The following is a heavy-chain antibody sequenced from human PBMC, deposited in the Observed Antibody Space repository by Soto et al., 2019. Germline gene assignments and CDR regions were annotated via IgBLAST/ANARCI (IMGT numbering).Heavy chain of an antibody. CDR3: ASGHDAYKVRY. CDR2: IYYTGNT. J-gene: IGHJ4*02. CDR1: GGSISSGGTGSY. D-gene: IGHD1-1*01. V-gene: IGHV4-31*01. Sequence: QVQLQESGPGLVKPSQTLSLTCTVSGGSISSGGTGSYWTWIRQLPGKGLEWIGYIYYTGNTYYNPSLKSPPTISIDTSENQFSLKLTSVTAADTAVYFCASGHDAYKVRYWGQGTLVTVSS.